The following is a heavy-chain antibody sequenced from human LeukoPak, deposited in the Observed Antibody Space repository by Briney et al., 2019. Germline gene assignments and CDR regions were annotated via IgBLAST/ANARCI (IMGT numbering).Heavy chain of an antibody. CDR1: GFTFSSYS. CDR3: ARHDLDRPGGELQILADAFDI. V-gene: IGHV3-21*01. Sequence: GGSLRLSCAASGFTFSSYSMNWVRQAPGKGLEWVSSITSYSSYIFYADSLKGRFTISRDNAKNSLYLQMNSLRAEDTAVYYCARHDLDRPGGELQILADAFDIWGPGTMVTVSS. CDR2: ITSYSSYI. D-gene: IGHD3/OR15-3a*01. J-gene: IGHJ3*02.